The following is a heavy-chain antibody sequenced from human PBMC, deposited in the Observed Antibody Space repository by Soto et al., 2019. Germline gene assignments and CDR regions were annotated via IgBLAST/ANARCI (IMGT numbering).Heavy chain of an antibody. V-gene: IGHV3-53*01. CDR2: IYSGGTT. Sequence: EVQLVESGGGLIQPGGSLRLSCAASGFTVSSHYMSWVRQAPGRGLEWVSFIYSGGTTYHAESVKGRFTISRDSSKNTLYLQMNSLRAENTAVDYCARLTASVGGFDYWGQGTLVTVSS. CDR3: ARLTASVGGFDY. J-gene: IGHJ4*02. D-gene: IGHD2-21*02. CDR1: GFTVSSHY.